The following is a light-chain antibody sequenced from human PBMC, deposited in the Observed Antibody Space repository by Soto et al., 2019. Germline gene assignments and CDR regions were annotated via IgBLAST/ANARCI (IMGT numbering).Light chain of an antibody. CDR3: QQLNMFVT. J-gene: IGKJ3*01. CDR1: QAISTY. Sequence: DIQLTQSPSFLSASVGDRVTISCRAGQAISTYLTWYQQKSGKAPKLLIQDASNLVSGVPSRFSGSGSGTEFTLTISSLQPEDSATYYCQQLNMFVTFGPGTKVEIK. CDR2: DAS. V-gene: IGKV1-9*01.